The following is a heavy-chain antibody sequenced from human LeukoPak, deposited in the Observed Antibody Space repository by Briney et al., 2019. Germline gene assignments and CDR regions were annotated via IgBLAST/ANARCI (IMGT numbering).Heavy chain of an antibody. CDR3: ARPYYDSSGYYYDFAFDI. D-gene: IGHD3-22*01. CDR1: GGSISSYC. J-gene: IGHJ3*02. Sequence: SETLSLTCTVSGGSISSYCWSWIRQPPGKGLEWIGYIYYSGSTNYNPSLKSRVTISVDTSKNQFSLKLSSVTAADTAVYYCARPYYDSSGYYYDFAFDIWGQGTMVTVSS. CDR2: IYYSGST. V-gene: IGHV4-59*01.